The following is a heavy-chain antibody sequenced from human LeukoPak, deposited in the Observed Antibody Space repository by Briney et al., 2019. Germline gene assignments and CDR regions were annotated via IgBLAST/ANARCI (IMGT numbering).Heavy chain of an antibody. CDR3: ARYKVPPHQDSSMVPGVYYYYGMDV. Sequence: SVKASCKASGGSFSTYAISWVRQAPGQGLEWMGGIIPFFGTPSYAQKFHGRVTITADESTNTAYMEVSSLRSEDTALYYCARYKVPPHQDSSMVPGVYYYYGMDVWGLGTTVTVSS. V-gene: IGHV1-69*13. CDR2: IIPFFGTP. J-gene: IGHJ6*02. CDR1: GGSFSTYA. D-gene: IGHD3-10*01.